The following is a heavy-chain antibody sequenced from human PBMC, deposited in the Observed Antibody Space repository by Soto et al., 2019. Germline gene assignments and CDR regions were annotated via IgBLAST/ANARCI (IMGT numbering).Heavy chain of an antibody. Sequence: EVQLLESGGGSVQPGGSLRLSCAASGFTFSRYAMHWVRRPPGKGLEWVASISGSGGTAYYADSVKGRFSISRDSLVNKLYQQMNTLSAEDPAVYYCATGRGQYGKFNSLGQGSMVTVSP. J-gene: IGHJ5*01. D-gene: IGHD3-10*01. CDR1: GFTFSRYA. CDR2: ISGSGGTA. V-gene: IGHV3-23*01. CDR3: ATGRGQYGKFNS.